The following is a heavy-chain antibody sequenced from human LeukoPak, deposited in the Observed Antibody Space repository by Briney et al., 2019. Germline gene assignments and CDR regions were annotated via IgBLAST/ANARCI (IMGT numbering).Heavy chain of an antibody. Sequence: SETLSLTCTVSGGSISSYYWNWIRQPPGKGLEWIGYIYYIGSTNYNPSLKSRVTISVDTSKNQFSLKLSSVTAADTAVYYCARDSMVRGGGYYFYGMDVWGQGTTVTVSS. CDR2: IYYIGST. CDR3: ARDSMVRGGGYYFYGMDV. CDR1: GGSISSYY. V-gene: IGHV4-59*01. J-gene: IGHJ6*02. D-gene: IGHD3-10*01.